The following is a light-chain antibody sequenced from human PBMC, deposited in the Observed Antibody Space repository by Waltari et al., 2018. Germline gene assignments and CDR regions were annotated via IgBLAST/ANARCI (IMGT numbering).Light chain of an antibody. CDR1: SPNIGAGYD. V-gene: IGLV1-40*01. J-gene: IGLJ2*01. Sequence: QSVLTQPPSVSGAPGQRVTTSCTGSSPNIGAGYDYHWYQQLPGTAPKLLIYGNSNRPSGVPDRFSGSKSGTSASLAITGLQAEDEADYYCQSYDSSLSGVVFGGGTKLTVL. CDR2: GNS. CDR3: QSYDSSLSGVV.